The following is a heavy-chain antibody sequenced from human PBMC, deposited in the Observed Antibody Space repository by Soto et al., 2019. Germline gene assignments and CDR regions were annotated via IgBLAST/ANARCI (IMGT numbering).Heavy chain of an antibody. V-gene: IGHV3-30-3*01. J-gene: IGHJ2*01. CDR1: GFTFSSYA. CDR2: ISYDGSNK. D-gene: IGHD4-17*01. CDR3: ARTSTVVTTIYRYLDL. Sequence: QVQLVESGGGVVQPGRSLRLSCAASGFTFSSYAMHWVRQAPGKGLEWVAVISYDGSNKYYVDSVKGRFTISRDNSKNTLYLQMNSLIAEDTAVYYCARTSTVVTTIYRYLDLWGRGTLVTVSS.